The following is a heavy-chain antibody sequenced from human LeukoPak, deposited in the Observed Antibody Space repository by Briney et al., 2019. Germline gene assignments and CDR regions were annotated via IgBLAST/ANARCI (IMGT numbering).Heavy chain of an antibody. CDR2: IYYSGST. CDR3: ARSPGYVNWFDP. CDR1: GGSISSYY. Sequence: PSETLSLTCTVSGGSISSYYWSWIRQPPGKGLEWIGYIYYSGSTNYSPSLKSRVTISVDTSKNQFSLKLSSVTAADTAVYYCARSPGYVNWFDPWGQGTLVTVSS. D-gene: IGHD5-12*01. J-gene: IGHJ5*02. V-gene: IGHV4-59*08.